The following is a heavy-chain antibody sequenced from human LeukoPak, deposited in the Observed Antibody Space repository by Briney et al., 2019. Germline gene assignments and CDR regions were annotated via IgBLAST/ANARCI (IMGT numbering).Heavy chain of an antibody. J-gene: IGHJ4*02. D-gene: IGHD3-10*01. CDR1: GFTFSSYA. CDR2: ISGSGGST. V-gene: IGHV3-23*01. CDR3: AKDPWSITMVRGVDY. Sequence: PGGSRRLSCAASGFTFSSYAMSWVRQAPGKGLEWVSAISGSGGSTYYADSVKGRFTISRDNSKNTLYLQMNSLRAEDTAVYYCAKDPWSITMVRGVDYWGQGTLVTVSS.